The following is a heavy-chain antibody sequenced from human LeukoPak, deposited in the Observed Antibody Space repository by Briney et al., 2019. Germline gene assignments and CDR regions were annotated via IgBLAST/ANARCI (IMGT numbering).Heavy chain of an antibody. J-gene: IGHJ4*02. Sequence: SETLSLTCTVSSGSIGTYYWAWIHQTPGKGLEWIGYISYSGSTKHNPSLTRRITISLDTSKNQFSLELRSMTAADTAMYYCARQAGSFTTFDFWGQGTLVTVSS. CDR1: SGSIGTYY. CDR2: ISYSGST. CDR3: ARQAGSFTTFDF. V-gene: IGHV4-59*08. D-gene: IGHD1-26*01.